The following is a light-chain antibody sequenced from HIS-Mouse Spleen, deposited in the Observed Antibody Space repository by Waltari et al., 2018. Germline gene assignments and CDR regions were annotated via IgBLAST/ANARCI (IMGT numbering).Light chain of an antibody. CDR2: QDS. CDR3: QAWDSSTVV. V-gene: IGLV3-1*01. Sequence: SYELTQPPSVSVSPGQTASITCPGAKLGDKYACWYQQKPGQSPGMVIYQDSKRPSGVPERVSGSNSGNTATLTISGTQAMDEADYYCQAWDSSTVVFGGGTKLTVL. J-gene: IGLJ2*01. CDR1: KLGDKY.